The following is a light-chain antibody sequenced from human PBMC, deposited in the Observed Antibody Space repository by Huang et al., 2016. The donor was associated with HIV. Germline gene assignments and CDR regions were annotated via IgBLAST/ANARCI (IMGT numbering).Light chain of an antibody. CDR1: QSVFYSSNNKNY. J-gene: IGKJ3*01. V-gene: IGKV4-1*01. CDR3: QQYYTTPFT. CDR2: WAS. Sequence: DIVMTQSPDSLAVSLGERATINCRSSQSVFYSSNNKNYLAWYKQKPGQSPKLLIHWASTRESWVPDRFSGSGSGTDFTLTISSLQTEDVSVYYCQQYYTTPFTFGPGTKVVIK.